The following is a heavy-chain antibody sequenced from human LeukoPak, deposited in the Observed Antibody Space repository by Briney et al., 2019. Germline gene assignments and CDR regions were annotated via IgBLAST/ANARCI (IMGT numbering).Heavy chain of an antibody. Sequence: PGGSLRLSCAASGFTFSTYAMHWVRQAPGKGLEWVSVISASGDNTYYADSVKGRFTISRDTSKNTLNLQMNSLRAEDTAIYYCAKGLDIAAAATGVFDIWGHGTMVTVSS. V-gene: IGHV3-23*01. J-gene: IGHJ3*02. CDR3: AKGLDIAAAATGVFDI. CDR1: GFTFSTYA. CDR2: ISASGDNT. D-gene: IGHD6-13*01.